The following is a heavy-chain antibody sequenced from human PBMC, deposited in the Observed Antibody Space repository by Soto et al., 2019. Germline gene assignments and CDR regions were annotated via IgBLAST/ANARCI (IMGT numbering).Heavy chain of an antibody. CDR1: GYTFTSYG. D-gene: IGHD3-3*01. CDR2: ISAYNGNT. J-gene: IGHJ4*02. Sequence: ASVKVSCKASGYTFTSYGISWVRQAPGQGLEWMGWISAYNGNTNYAQKLQGRVTMTTDTSTSTAYMELRSLRSDDTAVYYCARANTRRLRFLEWLLYPYDYWGPG. V-gene: IGHV1-18*01. CDR3: ARANTRRLRFLEWLLYPYDY.